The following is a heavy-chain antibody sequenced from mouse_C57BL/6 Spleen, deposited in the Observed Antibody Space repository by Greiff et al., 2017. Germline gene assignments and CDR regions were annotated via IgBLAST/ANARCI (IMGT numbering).Heavy chain of an antibody. V-gene: IGHV1-59*01. CDR2: IDPSDSYT. D-gene: IGHD4-1*01. Sequence: QVQLQQPGAELVRPGTSVKLSCKASGYTFPSYWMHWVKQRPGQGLEWIGVIDPSDSYTNYNQKFKGKATLTVDTSSSTAYMQLSSLTSEDSAVYYCARGELAWFAYWGQGTLVTVSA. CDR3: ARGELAWFAY. CDR1: GYTFPSYW. J-gene: IGHJ3*01.